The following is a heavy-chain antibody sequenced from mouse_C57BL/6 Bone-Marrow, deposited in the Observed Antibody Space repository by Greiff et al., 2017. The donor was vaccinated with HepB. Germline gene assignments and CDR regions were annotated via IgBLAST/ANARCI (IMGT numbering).Heavy chain of an antibody. CDR2: IYPGSGNT. CDR3: ARRDSAGYYAMDY. J-gene: IGHJ4*01. D-gene: IGHD6-1*01. V-gene: IGHV1-76*01. CDR1: GYTFTDYY. Sequence: VKVVESGAELVRPGASVKLSCKASGYTFTDYYINWVKQRPGQGLEWIARIYPGSGNTYYNEKFKGKATLTAEKSSSTAYMQLSSLTSEDSAVYFCARRDSAGYYAMDYWGQGTSVTVSS.